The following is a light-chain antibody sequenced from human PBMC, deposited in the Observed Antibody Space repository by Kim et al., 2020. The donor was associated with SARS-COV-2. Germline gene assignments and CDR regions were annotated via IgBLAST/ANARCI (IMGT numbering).Light chain of an antibody. V-gene: IGLV2-8*01. J-gene: IGLJ3*02. CDR2: EVS. CDR1: SSDIGEYNY. Sequence: QSALTQPPSASGSPGQSVTISCTGSSSDIGEYNYVSWYQQHPGKAPKLMIYEVSKRPSGVPDRFSGSKTGNTASLTVSGLQTEDEADYYCSSYTGSKNRVFGGGTQLTVL. CDR3: SSYTGSKNRV.